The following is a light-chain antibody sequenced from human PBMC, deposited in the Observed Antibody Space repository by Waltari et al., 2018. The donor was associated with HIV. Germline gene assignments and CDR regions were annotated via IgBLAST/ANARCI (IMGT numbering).Light chain of an antibody. CDR1: SSNIENNY. J-gene: IGLJ3*02. CDR3: GTWDSGLSAWV. Sequence: QSVLTQPPSVSAAPGQKVTISCSGSSSNIENNYVSWYQQLPGTAPKLLLYDNNKRPSGIPDRFSGSKSGTSATLGITGLQTGDEADYYCGTWDSGLSAWVFGGGTKLTVL. V-gene: IGLV1-51*01. CDR2: DNN.